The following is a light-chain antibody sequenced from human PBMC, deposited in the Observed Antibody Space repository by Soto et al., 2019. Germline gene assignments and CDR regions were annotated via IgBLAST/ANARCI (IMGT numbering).Light chain of an antibody. CDR2: AAS. Sequence: DIQMTQSPPSLSASVGDRVTISCRASQGISNYVAWYQQKPGKVPKLLIDAASTLQSGVPSRFSGSGSGTDFTLTISSLQPEDVATYYCQKYNSVPTFGGGTKLEIK. CDR3: QKYNSVPT. CDR1: QGISNY. V-gene: IGKV1-27*01. J-gene: IGKJ4*01.